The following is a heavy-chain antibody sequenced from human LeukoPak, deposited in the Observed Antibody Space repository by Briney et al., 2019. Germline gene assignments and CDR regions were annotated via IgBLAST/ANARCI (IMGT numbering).Heavy chain of an antibody. Sequence: GGSLRLSCAASGFTFDDYAMHWVRQAPGEGREWVSLISGEGGSTYYADSVKGRFTIFRDNSKNSLYLQMNSLRTEDTAWYYCAKAISGYYGMDVWGQGTTVTVSS. J-gene: IGHJ6*02. CDR1: GFTFDDYA. CDR2: ISGEGGST. V-gene: IGHV3-43*02. D-gene: IGHD3-22*01. CDR3: AKAISGYYGMDV.